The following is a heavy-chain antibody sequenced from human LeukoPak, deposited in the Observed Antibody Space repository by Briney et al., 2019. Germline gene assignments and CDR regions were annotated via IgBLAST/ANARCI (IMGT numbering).Heavy chain of an antibody. CDR2: IYPGDSDT. D-gene: IGHD3-22*01. Sequence: GESLKISCKGSGYSFSTYWIGWVRQIPGKGLEWMGMIYPGDSDTRYSPSFQGQVTISADKSITTAYLQWSSLKASDTAMYYCARNPSGSDYWGQGTLVTVSS. V-gene: IGHV5-51*01. J-gene: IGHJ4*02. CDR1: GYSFSTYW. CDR3: ARNPSGSDY.